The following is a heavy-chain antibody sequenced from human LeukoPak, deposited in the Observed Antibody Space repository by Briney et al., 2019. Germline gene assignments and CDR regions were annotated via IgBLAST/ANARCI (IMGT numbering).Heavy chain of an antibody. Sequence: GASVKVSCKASGGTFSSYAISWVRQAPGQGLEWMGRIIPILGIANYAQKFQGRVTITADKSTSTAYMELSSLRSEDTAVYYCASSQVRIALEVFFWFDPWGQGTLVTVSS. CDR3: ASSQVRIALEVFFWFDP. D-gene: IGHD6-13*01. CDR1: GGTFSSYA. CDR2: IIPILGIA. V-gene: IGHV1-69*04. J-gene: IGHJ5*02.